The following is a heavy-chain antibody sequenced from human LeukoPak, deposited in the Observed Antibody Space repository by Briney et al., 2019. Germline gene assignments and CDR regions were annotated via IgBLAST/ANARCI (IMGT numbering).Heavy chain of an antibody. J-gene: IGHJ1*01. CDR1: GFTFTNAW. CDR3: TVDRYGDDQFQH. Sequence: GGSLRLSCAASGFTFTNAWMSWVRQAPGKGLDWVGRIKSKSDGGSTDYATPVKGRFTISRDDSKNTLYLQMNSLKTEDTAVYYCTVDRYGDDQFQHWGQGTLVTVSS. CDR2: IKSKSDGGST. V-gene: IGHV3-15*01. D-gene: IGHD4-17*01.